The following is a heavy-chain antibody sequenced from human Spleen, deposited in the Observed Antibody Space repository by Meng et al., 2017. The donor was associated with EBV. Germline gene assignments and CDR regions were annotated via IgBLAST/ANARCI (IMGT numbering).Heavy chain of an antibody. Sequence: QVQLGQSGANMKKPGASVKVSCKASGYTFSNYDINWVRQATGQGLEWMGWMDPKSGRTAYAQRFQGRVTMTRDTSMMTAYMELSSLGSEDTAVYYCASESGRGYTPDYWGQGTLVTVSS. D-gene: IGHD3-10*01. V-gene: IGHV1-8*01. CDR2: MDPKSGRT. CDR3: ASESGRGYTPDY. CDR1: GYTFSNYD. J-gene: IGHJ4*02.